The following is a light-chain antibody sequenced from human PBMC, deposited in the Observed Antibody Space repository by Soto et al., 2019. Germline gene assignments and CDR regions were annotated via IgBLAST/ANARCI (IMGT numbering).Light chain of an antibody. CDR1: QSISSG. Sequence: DTQMTQSPSTLSASVGDRVTITCRASQSISSGLAWYQQKPGKAPKLLIYKASTLKSGVPSRFSGSGSGTEFTLTISSLQPDDFATYYCQHYNSYSEAFVQGTKVDIK. J-gene: IGKJ1*01. CDR2: KAS. V-gene: IGKV1-5*03. CDR3: QHYNSYSEA.